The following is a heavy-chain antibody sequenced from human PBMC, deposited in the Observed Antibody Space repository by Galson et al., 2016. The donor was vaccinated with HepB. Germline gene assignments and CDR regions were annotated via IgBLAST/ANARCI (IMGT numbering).Heavy chain of an antibody. CDR1: GITFGNFI. Sequence: SLRLSCASSGITFGNFIMSWVRQAPGQGLEWVALIRTNADGGTTEYAASVKGRFSISRDDSKSTAYLQMNRLKSEDTAVYYCSVGHFSDYWGQGTLVTVSS. J-gene: IGHJ4*02. D-gene: IGHD1-26*01. V-gene: IGHV3-49*04. CDR3: SVGHFSDY. CDR2: IRTNADGGTT.